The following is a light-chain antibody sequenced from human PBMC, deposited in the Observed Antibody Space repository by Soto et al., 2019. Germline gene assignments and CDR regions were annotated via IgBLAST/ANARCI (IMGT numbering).Light chain of an antibody. CDR3: QSYDSSLSGYV. V-gene: IGLV1-40*01. J-gene: IGLJ1*01. CDR1: SSNIGAGYD. CDR2: ANT. Sequence: QSVLTQPPSVSGAPGQRVTISCTGSSSNIGAGYDVHWYQQLPGTAPKLLIYANTNRPSGVPDRFSGSKSGTSASLAMTGLRAEDEADYYCQSYDSSLSGYVFGTGTKVTVL.